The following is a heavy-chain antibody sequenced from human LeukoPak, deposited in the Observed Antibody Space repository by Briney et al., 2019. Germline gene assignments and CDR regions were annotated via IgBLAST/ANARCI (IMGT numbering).Heavy chain of an antibody. Sequence: SETLSLTCTVPGGSISSSSYYWGWIRQPPGKGLEWIGSIYYSGSTYYNPSLKSRVTISVDTSKNQFSLKLSSVTAADTAVYYCARRGSSGYYSYWGQGTLVTVSS. J-gene: IGHJ4*02. V-gene: IGHV4-39*01. D-gene: IGHD3-22*01. CDR2: IYYSGST. CDR1: GGSISSSSYY. CDR3: ARRGSSGYYSY.